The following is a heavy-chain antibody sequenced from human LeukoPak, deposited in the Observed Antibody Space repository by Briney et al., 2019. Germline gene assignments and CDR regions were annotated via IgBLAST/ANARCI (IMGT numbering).Heavy chain of an antibody. D-gene: IGHD4-17*01. V-gene: IGHV3-23*01. CDR1: SFTFNNYA. J-gene: IGHJ4*02. CDR2: SSGSGRSS. CDR3: AKDFLGDYGDLGACY. Sequence: GVSLRLSCAGSSFTFNNYALSWLRQAQGQGLVWFSVSSGSGRSSYYADSMKGRFAISRDNPKNTLYLQVNSLRAEDTAVYYCAKDFLGDYGDLGACYWGQGTLVTVSS.